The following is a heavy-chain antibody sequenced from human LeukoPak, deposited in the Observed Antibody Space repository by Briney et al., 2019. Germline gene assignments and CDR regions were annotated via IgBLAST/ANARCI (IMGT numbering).Heavy chain of an antibody. J-gene: IGHJ3*02. Sequence: PGGSLRLSCAACGFTFSAYGMHWVRQAPGKGLEWVALVWYDGSNKYYADSVKGRYTISRDNSKNTLYLQMNSLRPEDTAVFYCARNNGTNSGGFDIWGQGTTVSVSS. V-gene: IGHV3-33*01. D-gene: IGHD4-23*01. CDR2: VWYDGSNK. CDR1: GFTFSAYG. CDR3: ARNNGTNSGGFDI.